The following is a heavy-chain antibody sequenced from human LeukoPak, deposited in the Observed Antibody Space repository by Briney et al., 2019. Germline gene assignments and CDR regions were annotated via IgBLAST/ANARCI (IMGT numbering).Heavy chain of an antibody. CDR1: GDSFNNYY. CDR2: INHSGST. Sequence: SETLSLTCAVFGDSFNNYYWSWIRQPPGKGLEGIGEINHSGSTNYKPSLKSRVTMSVDTSKNRFSLKLSSVTAADTAVYYCARGRVGFYYGSGSSYYYGMDVWGQGTSVTVSS. CDR3: ARGRVGFYYGSGSSYYYGMDV. J-gene: IGHJ6*02. D-gene: IGHD3-10*01. V-gene: IGHV4-34*01.